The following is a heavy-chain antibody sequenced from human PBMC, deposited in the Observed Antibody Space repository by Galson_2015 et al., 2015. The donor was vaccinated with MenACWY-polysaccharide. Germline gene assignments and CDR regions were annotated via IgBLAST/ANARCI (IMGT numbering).Heavy chain of an antibody. Sequence: LRLSCAASGFNFSSYWMSWVRQAPGKGLEWIASIFHSGTTYYNPSLKSRVTISVDTSKNQFSLKLSSVTAADTAVYYCARVEKYSGSFYILYWGQGTLVTVSS. J-gene: IGHJ4*02. CDR2: IFHSGTT. CDR3: ARVEKYSGSFYILY. D-gene: IGHD1-26*01. CDR1: GFNFSSYW. V-gene: IGHV4-38-2*01.